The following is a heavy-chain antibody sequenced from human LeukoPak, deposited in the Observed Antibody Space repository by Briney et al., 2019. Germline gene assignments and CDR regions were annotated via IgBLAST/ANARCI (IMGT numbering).Heavy chain of an antibody. V-gene: IGHV1-2*02. CDR1: GYTFTGYY. J-gene: IGHJ4*02. D-gene: IGHD5-18*01. CDR2: INPNSGGT. CDR3: AKYSYGRKGFDY. Sequence: ASVKVSCKASGYTFTGYYMHWVRQAPGQGLEWMGWINPNSGGTNYAQKLQGRVTMTTDTSTSTAYMELRSLRSDDTAVYYCAKYSYGRKGFDYWGQGTLVTVSS.